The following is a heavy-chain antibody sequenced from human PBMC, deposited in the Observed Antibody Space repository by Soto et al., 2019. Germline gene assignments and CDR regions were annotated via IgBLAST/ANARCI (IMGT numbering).Heavy chain of an antibody. V-gene: IGHV3-53*01. CDR1: GFTVSSNY. CDR2: IYSGGST. D-gene: IGHD6-6*01. Sequence: GGSLRLSCAASGFTVSSNYMSWVRQAPGKGLEWVSVIYSGGSTYYADSVKGRFTISRDNSKNTLYLQMNSLRAEDTAVYYCASADRPVGPVGPKYYIDYWGQGTLVTVSS. J-gene: IGHJ4*02. CDR3: ASADRPVGPVGPKYYIDY.